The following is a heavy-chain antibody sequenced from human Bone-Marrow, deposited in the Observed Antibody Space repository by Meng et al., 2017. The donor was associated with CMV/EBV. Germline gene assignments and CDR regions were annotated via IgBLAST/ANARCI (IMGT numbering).Heavy chain of an antibody. CDR1: GYTFTSYD. V-gene: IGHV1-8*01. Sequence: ASVKVSCKASGYTFTSYDINWVRQATGQGVEWMGWMNPNSGNTGYAQKSLGRVTMTRNTSISTAYMELSSLRSEDTAVYYCTAMVRSDWFDPWGQGTLVTVSS. CDR3: TAMVRSDWFDP. J-gene: IGHJ5*02. CDR2: MNPNSGNT. D-gene: IGHD5-18*01.